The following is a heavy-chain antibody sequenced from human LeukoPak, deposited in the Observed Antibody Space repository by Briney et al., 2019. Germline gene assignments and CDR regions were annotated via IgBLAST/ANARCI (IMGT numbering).Heavy chain of an antibody. CDR1: GYTFTNYG. V-gene: IGHV1-69*13. CDR2: IIPIFGTA. D-gene: IGHD6-19*01. Sequence: GASVKVSCKSSGYTFTNYGISWVRQAPGQGLEWMGGIIPIFGTANYAQKFQGRVTITADESTSTAYMELSSLRSEDTAVYYCARGAGDFDIWGQGTMVTVSS. J-gene: IGHJ3*02. CDR3: ARGAGDFDI.